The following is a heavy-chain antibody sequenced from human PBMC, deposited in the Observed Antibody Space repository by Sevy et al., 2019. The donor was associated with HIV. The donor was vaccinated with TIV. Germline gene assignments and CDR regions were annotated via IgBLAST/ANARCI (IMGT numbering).Heavy chain of an antibody. Sequence: SETLSLTCTVSGGSISSSSYYWGWIRQPPGKGLEWIGSIYYSGSTYYNPSLKSRVTISVDTSKNQFSLKLSSVTAADTAVYYCAITYYDYVWGSYRPHYFYYWGQGTLVTVSS. D-gene: IGHD3-16*02. V-gene: IGHV4-39*01. CDR3: AITYYDYVWGSYRPHYFYY. J-gene: IGHJ4*02. CDR1: GGSISSSSYY. CDR2: IYYSGST.